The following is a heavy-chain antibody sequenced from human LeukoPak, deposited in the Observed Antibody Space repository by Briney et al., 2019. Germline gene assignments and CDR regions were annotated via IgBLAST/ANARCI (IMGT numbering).Heavy chain of an antibody. D-gene: IGHD3-10*01. J-gene: IGHJ3*02. CDR2: IYYSGST. CDR1: GGSISSGDYY. CDR3: ARDRDPMVRGVSEAFDI. V-gene: IGHV4-30-4*01. Sequence: SQTLSLTCTVSGGSISSGDYYWSWIRQPPGKGLEWIGYIYYSGSTYYNPSLKSRVTISVDTSKNQFSLKLSSVTAADTAVYYCARDRDPMVRGVSEAFDIWGQGTMVTVSS.